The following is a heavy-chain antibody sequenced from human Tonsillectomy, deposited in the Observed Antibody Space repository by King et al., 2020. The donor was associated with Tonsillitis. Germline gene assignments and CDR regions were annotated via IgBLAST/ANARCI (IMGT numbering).Heavy chain of an antibody. V-gene: IGHV3-21*01. CDR3: ARGGGYYYYYMDV. J-gene: IGHJ6*03. CDR2: ISSSSSYI. Sequence: QLVQSRGGLVKPGGSLRLSCAASGFTFSSNSMNWVRQAPGKGLEWVSSISSSSSYIYYADSVKGRFTISRDNAKNSLYLQMSSLRAEDTAVYYCARGGGYYYYYMDVWGKGTTVTVSS. CDR1: GFTFSSNS. D-gene: IGHD3-16*01.